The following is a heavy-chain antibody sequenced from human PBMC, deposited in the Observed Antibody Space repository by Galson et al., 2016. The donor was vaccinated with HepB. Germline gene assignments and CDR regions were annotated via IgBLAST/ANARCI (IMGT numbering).Heavy chain of an antibody. CDR2: INSDGSST. D-gene: IGHD6-13*01. CDR1: GFTFSSYW. CDR3: ARDRAADGGTDWFDP. V-gene: IGHV3-74*01. J-gene: IGHJ5*02. Sequence: SLRLSCAASGFTFSSYWMDWVRQAPGKGLVWVSRINSDGSSTSYADSVKGRFTIPRDNAKNTLYLQMNSLRAEDTAVYYCARDRAADGGTDWFDPWGQGTLVTVSS.